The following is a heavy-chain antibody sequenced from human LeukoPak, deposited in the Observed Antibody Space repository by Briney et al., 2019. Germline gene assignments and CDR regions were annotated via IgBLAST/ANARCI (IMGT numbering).Heavy chain of an antibody. CDR2: ISGGGGST. Sequence: GGSLRLSCAASGFTFSNFWKHWVRQAPGKGLEWVSTISGGGGSTYYADSVKGRFTISRDNSKNTLYLQVNSLRAEDTAVYYCAKGGKWDVTPFDYWGQGTLVTVSS. CDR1: GFTFSNFW. V-gene: IGHV3-23*01. J-gene: IGHJ4*02. CDR3: AKGGKWDVTPFDY. D-gene: IGHD1-26*01.